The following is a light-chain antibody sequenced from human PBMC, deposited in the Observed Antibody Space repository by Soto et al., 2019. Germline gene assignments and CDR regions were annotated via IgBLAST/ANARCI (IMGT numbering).Light chain of an antibody. CDR3: QQYNNWPWT. CDR1: QSVSSD. CDR2: GAS. V-gene: IGKV3D-15*01. Sequence: EIVLTQSPAILSVSPGERDTLSCRASQSVSSDLAWYQQKPGQTPRLLIYGASSRATGIPDRFSGSGSGTDFTLTISSLQSEDFAVYYCQQYNNWPWTFGQGTKVDI. J-gene: IGKJ1*01.